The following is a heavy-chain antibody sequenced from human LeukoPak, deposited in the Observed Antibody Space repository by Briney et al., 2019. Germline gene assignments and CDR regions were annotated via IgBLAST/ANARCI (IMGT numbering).Heavy chain of an antibody. V-gene: IGHV4-39*07. D-gene: IGHD4-23*01. Sequence: GSLRLSCAASGFTFSSYEMNWVRQPPGKGLEWIGSMYYSGSTYYNPSLKSRVTISIDTSKNQFSLKLTSVTAADTAVYYCARSLTTVVRAGDWGQGTLVTVSS. J-gene: IGHJ4*02. CDR1: GFTFSSYE. CDR2: MYYSGST. CDR3: ARSLTTVVRAGD.